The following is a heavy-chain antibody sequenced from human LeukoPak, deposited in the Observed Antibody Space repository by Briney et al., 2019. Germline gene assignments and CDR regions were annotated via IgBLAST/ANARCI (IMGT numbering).Heavy chain of an antibody. CDR1: GFTFGSFR. CDR3: ARGGSNQVLLCFGEFNWFDP. Sequence: GGSLRLSCAASGFTFGSFRMNWVRQAPGNGLEWVSDISSSSSTIYYADSVKGRFTISRDNAKKSLYLQMNSLRAEDTAVYYCARGGSNQVLLCFGEFNWFDPWGQGTLVTVSS. CDR2: ISSSSSTI. V-gene: IGHV3-48*01. J-gene: IGHJ5*02. D-gene: IGHD3-10*01.